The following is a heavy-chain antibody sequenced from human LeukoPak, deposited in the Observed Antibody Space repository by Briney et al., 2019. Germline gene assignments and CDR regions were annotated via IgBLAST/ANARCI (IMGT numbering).Heavy chain of an antibody. V-gene: IGHV3-30-3*01. CDR1: GFTFSSYA. Sequence: PGGSLRLSCAASGFTFSSYAMHWVRQAPGKGLEWVAVISYGGSNKYYADSVKGRFTISRDNSKNTLYLQMNSLRAEDTAVYYCVRDRELVLDYWGQGTLVTVSS. CDR2: ISYGGSNK. D-gene: IGHD1-1*01. J-gene: IGHJ4*02. CDR3: VRDRELVLDY.